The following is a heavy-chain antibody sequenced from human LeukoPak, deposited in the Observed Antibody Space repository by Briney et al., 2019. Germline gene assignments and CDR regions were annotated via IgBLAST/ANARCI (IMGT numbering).Heavy chain of an antibody. CDR2: IIPIFGTA. CDR1: GGTFSSYA. V-gene: IGHV1-69*01. D-gene: IGHD6-13*01. Sequence: ASVKVSCKASGGTFSSYAISWVRQAPGQGLEWRGGIIPIFGTANYAQKFQGRVTITADESTSTAYMELSSLRSEDTAVYYCASLSSWYGYFDYWGQGTLVIVSS. J-gene: IGHJ4*02. CDR3: ASLSSWYGYFDY.